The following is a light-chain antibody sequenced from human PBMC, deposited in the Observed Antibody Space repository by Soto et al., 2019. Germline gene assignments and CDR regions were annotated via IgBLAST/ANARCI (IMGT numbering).Light chain of an antibody. CDR3: QQYNSFSFT. V-gene: IGKV1-5*01. CDR1: QSISTW. CDR2: DGS. Sequence: DIQMTQSPSTLSAAVGDRVTITCRASQSISTWLAWYQQKPGKAPKVLIYDGSSLGSGVPSRFSGSGSGTEFTLTISSLQPDDFATYHCQQYNSFSFTFGQGTKLEIK. J-gene: IGKJ2*01.